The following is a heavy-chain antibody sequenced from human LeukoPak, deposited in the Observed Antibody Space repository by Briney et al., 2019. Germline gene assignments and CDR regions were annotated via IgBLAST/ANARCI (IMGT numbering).Heavy chain of an antibody. Sequence: PGGSLRLSCAAPGFTFNSYGMSWVRQAPGKGLEWVSSISSSSSYIYYADSVKGRFTISRDNAKNSLYLQMNSLRAEDTAVYYCARDGELGLVLGYYYYMDVWGKGTTVTVSS. J-gene: IGHJ6*03. CDR1: GFTFNSYG. CDR3: ARDGELGLVLGYYYYMDV. V-gene: IGHV3-21*01. D-gene: IGHD6-19*01. CDR2: ISSSSSYI.